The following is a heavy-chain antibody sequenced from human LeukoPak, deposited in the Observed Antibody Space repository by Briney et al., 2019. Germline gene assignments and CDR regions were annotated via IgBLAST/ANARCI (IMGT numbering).Heavy chain of an antibody. CDR3: ASPPKGYCSSTSCYGYDYYYMDV. D-gene: IGHD2-2*01. CDR2: IYTSGST. Sequence: PSETLSLTCTVSGGSISSGSYYWSWIRQPAGKGLEWIGRIYTSGSTNYNPSLKSRVTISVDTSKNQFSLKLSSVTAADTAVYYCASPPKGYCSSTSCYGYDYYYMDVWGKGTTVTVSS. CDR1: GGSISSGSYY. J-gene: IGHJ6*03. V-gene: IGHV4-61*02.